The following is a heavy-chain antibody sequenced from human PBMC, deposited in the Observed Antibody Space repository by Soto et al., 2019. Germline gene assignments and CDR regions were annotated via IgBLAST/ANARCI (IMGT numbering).Heavy chain of an antibody. CDR3: ARDFTTGGRGGY. V-gene: IGHV1-46*01. D-gene: IGHD3-22*01. Sequence: QVQLVQSGAEGKKPGASVKVSCKAAGYTFTSYYMHWVRQAPGQGLAWMGIINPSGGSTSYAQKLQGRVTMTRDTSTSTVYMELSSLRSEDTAVYYCARDFTTGGRGGYWGQGTLVTVSS. J-gene: IGHJ4*02. CDR1: GYTFTSYY. CDR2: INPSGGST.